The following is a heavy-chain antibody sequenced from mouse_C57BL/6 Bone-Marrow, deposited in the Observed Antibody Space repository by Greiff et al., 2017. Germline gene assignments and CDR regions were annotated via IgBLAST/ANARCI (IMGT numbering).Heavy chain of an antibody. J-gene: IGHJ3*01. Sequence: VQLQQSGAELVKPGASVKLSCTASGFNIKDYYMHWVKQRTEQGLEWIGYIYIGNGYTEYNEKFKGKATLTSDTSSSTAYMQLSSLTSEDSAIYFCARSRFPYDGYYGWFAYWGQGTLVTVSA. CDR3: ARSRFPYDGYYGWFAY. D-gene: IGHD2-3*01. CDR1: GFNIKDYY. CDR2: IYIGNGYT. V-gene: IGHV1-58*01.